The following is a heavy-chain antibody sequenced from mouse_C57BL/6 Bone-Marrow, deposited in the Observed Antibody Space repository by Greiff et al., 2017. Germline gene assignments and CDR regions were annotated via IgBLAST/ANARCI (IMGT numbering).Heavy chain of an antibody. D-gene: IGHD3-3*01. CDR1: GFSLSTFGMG. V-gene: IGHV8-8*01. CDR3: ARMAGGFSLFLDD. CDR2: IWRDDDK. Sequence: VTLKVSGPGILQPSQTLSLTCSFSGFSLSTFGMGVGWLRQPSGKGLEWLAHIWRDDDKYYNTALKKRLTISKDTTKNQVSLKTADVDTADTATYYGARMAGGFSLFLDDWGQGTTLTVSS. J-gene: IGHJ2*01.